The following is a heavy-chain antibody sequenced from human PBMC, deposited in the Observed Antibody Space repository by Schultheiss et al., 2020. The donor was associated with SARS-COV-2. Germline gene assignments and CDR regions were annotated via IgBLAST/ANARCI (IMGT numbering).Heavy chain of an antibody. V-gene: IGHV3-9*01. D-gene: IGHD3-22*01. CDR3: AKDSSGYLGSIDY. Sequence: GGSLRLSCAASGFTFDDYAMHWVRQAPGKGLEWVSGISWNSGSIGYADSVKGRFTISRDNAKNSLYLQMNSLRAEDTALYYCAKDSSGYLGSIDYWGQGTLVTDSS. CDR1: GFTFDDYA. J-gene: IGHJ4*02. CDR2: ISWNSGSI.